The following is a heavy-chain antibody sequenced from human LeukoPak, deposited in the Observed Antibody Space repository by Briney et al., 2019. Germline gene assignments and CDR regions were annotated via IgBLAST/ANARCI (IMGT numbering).Heavy chain of an antibody. J-gene: IGHJ5*02. CDR1: GYRFTNYW. Sequence: GESLKISCKGSGYRFTNYWIAWVRQMPGKGLEWMGIIYPGDSDTRYSPSLQGQVTMSVNKSISTAYLQWSSLKASDTAMYYCARRSFRYDTSFGGVRDWFDPWGQGTLVTVSS. CDR2: IYPGDSDT. D-gene: IGHD3-16*01. V-gene: IGHV5-51*01. CDR3: ARRSFRYDTSFGGVRDWFDP.